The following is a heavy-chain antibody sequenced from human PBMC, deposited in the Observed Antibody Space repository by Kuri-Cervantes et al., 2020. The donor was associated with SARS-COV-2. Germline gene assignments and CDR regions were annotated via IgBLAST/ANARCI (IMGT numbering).Heavy chain of an antibody. Sequence: GGSLRLSCAASGFTFSSYWMHWVRQAPGKGLEWVSAISGSGGSTYYADSVKGRFTISRDNSKNTLYLQMNSLRAEDTAVYYCAKGSGYSYEGAFDIWGQGTMVTVSS. CDR2: ISGSGGST. D-gene: IGHD5-18*01. J-gene: IGHJ3*02. V-gene: IGHV3-23*01. CDR3: AKGSGYSYEGAFDI. CDR1: GFTFSSYW.